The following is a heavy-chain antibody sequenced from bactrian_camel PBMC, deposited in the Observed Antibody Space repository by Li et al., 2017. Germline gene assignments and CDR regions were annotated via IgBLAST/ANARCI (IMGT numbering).Heavy chain of an antibody. J-gene: IGHJ4*01. V-gene: IGHV3S53*01. D-gene: IGHD2*01. CDR2: LNDGAET. Sequence: HVQLVESGGGAVQAGGSLRLSCAAAGYSSNCIGWFRQAPGKLREGVAILNDGAETYADSVKGRFIVSRYNAKNTLYLQMNSLKPEDTAVYYCAADLGWCGSIRTRARGPRSPSP. CDR1: GYSSNC.